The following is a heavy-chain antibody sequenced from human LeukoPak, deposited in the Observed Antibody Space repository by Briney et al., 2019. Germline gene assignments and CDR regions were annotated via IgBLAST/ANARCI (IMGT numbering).Heavy chain of an antibody. J-gene: IGHJ4*02. CDR3: AKSLDYDGGVLWALPQY. CDR1: GFTFTSYA. CDR2: IRGSGTVT. Sequence: PGGSLRLSCAASGFTFTSYAMSLVRQPPGKGLEWVSVIRGSGTVTYFADSVKGRFTVSRDNSKNTLYLQMSSLRAEDTAIYYCAKSLDYDGGVLWALPQYWGQGTLVTVSS. V-gene: IGHV3-23*01. D-gene: IGHD3-22*01.